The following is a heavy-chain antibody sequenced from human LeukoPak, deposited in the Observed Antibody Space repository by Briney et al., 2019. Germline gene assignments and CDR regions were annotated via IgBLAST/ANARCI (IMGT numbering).Heavy chain of an antibody. V-gene: IGHV4-4*07. Sequence: SETLSLTCTVSGVSISSYYWSWIRQPAGKGLEWIGRIYTSGSTNYNPSLKSRVTVSVDTSKNQFSLKLSSVTAADTAVYYCASVTRAVTGWFDPWGQGTLVTVSS. J-gene: IGHJ5*02. CDR3: ASVTRAVTGWFDP. CDR1: GVSISSYY. D-gene: IGHD6-19*01. CDR2: IYTSGST.